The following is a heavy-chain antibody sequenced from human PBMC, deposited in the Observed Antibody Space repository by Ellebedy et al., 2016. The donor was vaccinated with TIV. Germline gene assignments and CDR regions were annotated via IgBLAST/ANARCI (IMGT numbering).Heavy chain of an antibody. Sequence: SVKVSCXASGYTFTSYGISWVRQAPGQGLEWMGGIIPIFGTANYAQKFQGRVTITADESTSTAYMELSSLRSEDTAVYYCARDREEGSWGQGTLVTVSS. V-gene: IGHV1-69*13. CDR2: IIPIFGTA. CDR1: GYTFTSYG. CDR3: ARDREEGS. J-gene: IGHJ5*02.